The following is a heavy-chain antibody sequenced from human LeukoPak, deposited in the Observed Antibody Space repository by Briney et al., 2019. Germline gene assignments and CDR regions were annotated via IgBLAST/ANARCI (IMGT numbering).Heavy chain of an antibody. J-gene: IGHJ4*02. CDR2: INSDGSKT. CDR3: ARFSGSHVPADF. Sequence: GGSLRLSCAASGFTFSSYWMHWVRQAPGKGLVWVSNINSDGSKTNYADSVKGRFTISRDNAKNTLSLQMNSLRAGDTAVYYCARFSGSHVPADFWGQGTLVTVSS. CDR1: GFTFSSYW. V-gene: IGHV3-74*01. D-gene: IGHD1-26*01.